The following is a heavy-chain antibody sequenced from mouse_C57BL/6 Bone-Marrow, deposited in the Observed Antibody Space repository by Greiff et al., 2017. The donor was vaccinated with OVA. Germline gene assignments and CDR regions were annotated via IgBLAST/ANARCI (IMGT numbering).Heavy chain of an antibody. V-gene: IGHV7-1*01. CDR3: ARDGGDVYFDV. J-gene: IGHJ1*03. CDR1: GFTFSDFY. Sequence: EVKLVESGGGLVQSGRSLRLSCATSGFTFSDFYMEWVRQAPGKGLEWIAASRNKANDYTTEYSASVKGRFIVSRDTSQSILYLQMNALRAEDTAIYYCARDGGDVYFDVWGTGTTVTVSS. CDR2: SRNKANDYTT. D-gene: IGHD3-3*01.